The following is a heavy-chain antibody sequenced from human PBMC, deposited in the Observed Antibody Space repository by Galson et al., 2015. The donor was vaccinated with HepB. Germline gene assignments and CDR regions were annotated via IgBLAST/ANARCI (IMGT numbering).Heavy chain of an antibody. J-gene: IGHJ6*02. D-gene: IGHD1-14*01. Sequence: SLRLSCAASGFTFSSYSMNWVRQAPGKGLEWVSYISSSSSTIYYADSVKGRFTISRDNAKNSLYLQMNSLRDEDTAVYYCARDPNPEDYYYGMDVWGQGTTVTVSS. V-gene: IGHV3-48*02. CDR2: ISSSSSTI. CDR3: ARDPNPEDYYYGMDV. CDR1: GFTFSSYS.